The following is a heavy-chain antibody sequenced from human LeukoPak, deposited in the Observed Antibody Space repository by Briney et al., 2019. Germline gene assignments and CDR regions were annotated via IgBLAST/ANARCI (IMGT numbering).Heavy chain of an antibody. CDR1: GFTFSSYA. Sequence: PGGSLRLSCSASGFTFSSYAMHWVRQAPGQGLEYVSAISSNGGSTYYADSVKGRFTISRDNSMNTLYLQMSSLRAEDTAVYYCVNSIAVARGTGYWGQGTLVTVSS. V-gene: IGHV3-64D*06. CDR2: ISSNGGST. J-gene: IGHJ4*02. CDR3: VNSIAVARGTGY. D-gene: IGHD6-19*01.